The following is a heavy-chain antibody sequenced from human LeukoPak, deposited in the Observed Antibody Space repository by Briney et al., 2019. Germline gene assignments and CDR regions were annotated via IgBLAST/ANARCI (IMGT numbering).Heavy chain of an antibody. J-gene: IGHJ3*02. CDR3: ARGRGDDDAFDI. Sequence: GGSLRLSCAASGFTVSSNYMSWVRQAPGKGLEWVSVIYSGGSTYNADSVKGRFTISRDNSKNTLYLQMNSLRAEDSAVYYCARGRGDDDAFDIWGQGTMVTVSS. CDR2: IYSGGST. D-gene: IGHD2-21*02. CDR1: GFTVSSNY. V-gene: IGHV3-66*01.